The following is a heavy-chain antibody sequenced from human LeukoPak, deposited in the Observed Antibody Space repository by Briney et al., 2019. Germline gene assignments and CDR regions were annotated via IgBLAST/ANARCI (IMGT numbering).Heavy chain of an antibody. J-gene: IGHJ4*02. V-gene: IGHV4-59*01. Sequence: SETLSLTCTVSGGSISSYYWSWIRQPPGKGLEWIGYIYYSGSTNYNPSLKSRVTISVDTSKNQFSLKLSSVTAADTAAYYCARFNRYYFDYWGQGTLVTVSS. CDR2: IYYSGST. CDR1: GGSISSYY. CDR3: ARFNRYYFDY.